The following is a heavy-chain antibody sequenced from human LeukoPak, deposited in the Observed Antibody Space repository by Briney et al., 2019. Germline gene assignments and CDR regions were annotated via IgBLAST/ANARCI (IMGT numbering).Heavy chain of an antibody. CDR2: ISSSSSTI. Sequence: QPGGSLRLSRAASGFTFSNYAMSWVREAPGEGLECGSYISSSSSTIYYGDSVEGIFTISRDNPENTLYLQMNGLRAGDTAVYFCARNGASSGRPYHLDYWGQGTLVTVSS. V-gene: IGHV3-48*01. D-gene: IGHD6-19*01. CDR1: GFTFSNYA. J-gene: IGHJ4*02. CDR3: ARNGASSGRPYHLDY.